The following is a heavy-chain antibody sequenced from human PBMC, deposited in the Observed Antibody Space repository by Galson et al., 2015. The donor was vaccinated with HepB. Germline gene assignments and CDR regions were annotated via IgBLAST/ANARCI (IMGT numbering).Heavy chain of an antibody. J-gene: IGHJ2*01. V-gene: IGHV1-69*13. CDR2: IIPIFGTA. CDR3: ARELSSGWSQNWYFDL. D-gene: IGHD6-19*01. CDR1: GGTFSSYA. Sequence: SVKVSCKASGGTFSSYAISWVRQAPGQGLEWMGGIIPIFGTANYAQKFQGRVTITADESTSTAYMELSSLRSEDTAVYYCARELSSGWSQNWYFDLWGRGTLVTVSS.